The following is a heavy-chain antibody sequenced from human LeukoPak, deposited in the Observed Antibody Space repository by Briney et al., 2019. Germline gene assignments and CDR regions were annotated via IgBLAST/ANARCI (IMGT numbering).Heavy chain of an antibody. CDR2: ITGGADDT. CDR3: ARSGSYSTIWRFDF. D-gene: IGHD6-13*01. CDR1: GFTFSNYG. Sequence: EPGGSLRLSCAASGFTFSNYGMNWVRQAPGKGLEWVSSITGGADDTNHADSVKGRFTISRDNSKNTLYLQMNSLRAEDTALYYCARSGSYSTIWRFDFWGLGTLLTVSS. V-gene: IGHV3-23*01. J-gene: IGHJ4*02.